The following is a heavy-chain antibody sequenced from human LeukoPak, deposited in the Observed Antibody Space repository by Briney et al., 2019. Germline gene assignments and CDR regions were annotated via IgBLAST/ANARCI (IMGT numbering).Heavy chain of an antibody. J-gene: IGHJ3*02. Sequence: GGSLRLSCAASGFTFSSYSMNWVRQAPGKGLEWVSSISSSSSYIYYADSVKGRFTISRDNAKNSLYLQMNSLRAEDTAVYYCARDSPDYYDSSGLAFDIWGQGTMVTVSS. CDR1: GFTFSSYS. V-gene: IGHV3-21*01. CDR3: ARDSPDYYDSSGLAFDI. D-gene: IGHD3-22*01. CDR2: ISSSSSYI.